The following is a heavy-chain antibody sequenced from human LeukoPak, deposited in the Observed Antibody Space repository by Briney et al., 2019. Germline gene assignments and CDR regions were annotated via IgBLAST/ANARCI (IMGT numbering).Heavy chain of an antibody. J-gene: IGHJ3*02. CDR3: ARVRGKAFDI. V-gene: IGHV4-59*01. D-gene: IGHD3-10*01. Sequence: RVTISVDTSKNQFSLKLSSVTAADTAVYYCARVRGKAFDIWGQGTMVTVSS.